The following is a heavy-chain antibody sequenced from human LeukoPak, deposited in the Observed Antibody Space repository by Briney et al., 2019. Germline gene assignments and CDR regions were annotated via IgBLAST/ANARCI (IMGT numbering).Heavy chain of an antibody. CDR1: GFTFSSYA. CDR2: ISYDGSNK. D-gene: IGHD3-22*01. V-gene: IGHV3-30-3*01. J-gene: IGHJ4*02. CDR3: ARDFYDSSGYSSPIDY. Sequence: GRSLRLSCAASGFTFSSYAMHWVRQAPGKGLEWVAVISYDGSNKYYADSVKGRFTISRDNSKNTLYLQMNSLRAEDTAVYYCARDFYDSSGYSSPIDYWGQGTLVTVST.